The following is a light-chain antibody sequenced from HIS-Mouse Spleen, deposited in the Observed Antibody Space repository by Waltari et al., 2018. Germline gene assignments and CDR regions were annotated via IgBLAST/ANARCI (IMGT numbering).Light chain of an antibody. V-gene: IGLV1-44*01. CDR1: SSNIGSNT. CDR2: SNT. J-gene: IGLJ1*01. CDR3: AAWDDSLNGNYV. Sequence: QSVLTQPPSASGTPGQRVTISCSGSSSNIGSNTVNWYQQLPGTAPKLLIYSNTRRPPGVPARVSGSKSGTSASLAISGLQSEDEADYYCAAWDDSLNGNYVFGTGTKVTVL.